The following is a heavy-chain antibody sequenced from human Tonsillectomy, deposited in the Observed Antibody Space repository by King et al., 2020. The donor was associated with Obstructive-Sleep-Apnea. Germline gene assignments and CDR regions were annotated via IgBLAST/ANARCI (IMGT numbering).Heavy chain of an antibody. V-gene: IGHV1-8*01. CDR1: GYTFASYD. D-gene: IGHD3-9*01. J-gene: IGHJ4*02. Sequence: QLVQSGAEVKQPGASVKVSCKASGYTFASYDINWVRQAAGQGLEWMGWMNPNSGNTVYAQKVQGRVTMTRNTSMDTAYMELSSLRSEDTAVYYCARGEVPLTGYYPIDYWGQGTLVTVSS. CDR3: ARGEVPLTGYYPIDY. CDR2: MNPNSGNT.